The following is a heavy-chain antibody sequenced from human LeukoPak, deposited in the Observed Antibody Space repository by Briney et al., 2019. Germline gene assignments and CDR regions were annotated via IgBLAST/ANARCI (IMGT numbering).Heavy chain of an antibody. Sequence: ASVKVSCKASGYTFTGYYMHWVRQAPGQGLEWMRWINPNSGGTNYAQKFQGRVTMTRDTSISTAYMELSRLRSDDTAVYYCARVGGYCSSTSCYSYWGQGTLVTVSS. D-gene: IGHD2-2*01. J-gene: IGHJ4*02. V-gene: IGHV1-2*02. CDR1: GYTFTGYY. CDR2: INPNSGGT. CDR3: ARVGGYCSSTSCYSY.